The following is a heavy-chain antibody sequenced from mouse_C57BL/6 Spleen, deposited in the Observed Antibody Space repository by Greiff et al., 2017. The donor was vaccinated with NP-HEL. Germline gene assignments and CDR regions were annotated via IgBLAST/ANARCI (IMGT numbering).Heavy chain of an antibody. J-gene: IGHJ2*01. V-gene: IGHV3-6*01. D-gene: IGHD1-1*01. CDR3: ARVTTVVRFYYFDY. Sequence: EVQLQESGPGLVKPSQSLSLTCSVTGYSITSGYYWNWIRQFPGNKLEWMGYISYDGSNNYNPSLKNRISITRDTSKNQFFLKLNSVTTEDTATYYCARVTTVVRFYYFDYWGQGTTLTVSS. CDR1: GYSITSGYY. CDR2: ISYDGSN.